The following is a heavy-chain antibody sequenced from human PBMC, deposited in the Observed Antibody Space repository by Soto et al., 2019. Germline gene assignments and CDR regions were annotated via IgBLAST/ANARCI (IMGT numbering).Heavy chain of an antibody. CDR3: ARERNYYDSSGGEEGMDV. CDR1: GGSISSGDYY. Sequence: SETLSLTCTVSGGSISSGDYYWGWIRQPPGKGLEWIGYIYYSGSTYYNPSLKSRVTISVDTSKNQFSLKLSSVTAADTAVYYCARERNYYDSSGGEEGMDVWGQGTTVTVSS. CDR2: IYYSGST. V-gene: IGHV4-30-4*01. J-gene: IGHJ6*02. D-gene: IGHD3-22*01.